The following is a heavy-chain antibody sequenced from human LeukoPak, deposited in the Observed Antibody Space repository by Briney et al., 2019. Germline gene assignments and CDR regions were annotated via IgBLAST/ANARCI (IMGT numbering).Heavy chain of an antibody. CDR2: IYYSGST. J-gene: IGHJ4*02. V-gene: IGHV4-59*08. CDR3: ARHSSGSGGAFQY. D-gene: IGHD6-19*01. Sequence: PSETLSLTCTVSGGSISSNYWSWIRQPPGKGLEWIGYIYYSGSTNYNPSLKSRVTISEDTSKNQLSLKLGSVTAADTAVYYCARHSSGSGGAFQYWGQGTPVTVSS. CDR1: GGSISSNY.